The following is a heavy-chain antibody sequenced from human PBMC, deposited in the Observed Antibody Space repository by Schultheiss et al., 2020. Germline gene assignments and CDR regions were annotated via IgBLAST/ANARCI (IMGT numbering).Heavy chain of an antibody. CDR3: AKDPNKNSIAPPWFDP. D-gene: IGHD1-7*01. CDR2: ISGSGGST. Sequence: GGSLRLSCAASGFTFSSYAMSWVRQAPGKGLEWVSAISGSGGSTYYADSVKGRFTISRDNSKNTLYLQMNSLRAEDTAVYYCAKDPNKNSIAPPWFDPWGQGTLVTVSS. J-gene: IGHJ5*02. CDR1: GFTFSSYA. V-gene: IGHV3-23*01.